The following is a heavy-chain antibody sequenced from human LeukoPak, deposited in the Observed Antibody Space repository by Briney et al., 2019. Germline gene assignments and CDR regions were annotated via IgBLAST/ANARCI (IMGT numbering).Heavy chain of an antibody. CDR1: GYSFTSYW. CDR3: ATLTIFGVVLMGYFDY. CDR2: IYPGDSDT. J-gene: IGHJ4*02. Sequence: GESLKISCKGSGYSFTSYWIGWVRQMPGKGLEWMGIIYPGDSDTRYSPSFQGQVTISADKSISTAYLQWSSLKASDTAMYYCATLTIFGVVLMGYFDYWGQGTLVTVSS. V-gene: IGHV5-51*01. D-gene: IGHD3-3*01.